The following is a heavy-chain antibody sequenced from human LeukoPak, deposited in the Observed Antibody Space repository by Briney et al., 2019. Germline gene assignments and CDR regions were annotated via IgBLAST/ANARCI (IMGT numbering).Heavy chain of an antibody. Sequence: GGSLRLSCAASGFTFSSSWMSWVRQAPVKGLEWVANIKQDGSEKYYVDSVKGRFTISRDNAKNSLYLQMNSLRAEDTAVYYCARAKNLVPLLDYWGQGTLVTVSS. CDR3: ARAKNLVPLLDY. V-gene: IGHV3-7*01. CDR1: GFTFSSSW. CDR2: IKQDGSEK. D-gene: IGHD2-15*01. J-gene: IGHJ4*02.